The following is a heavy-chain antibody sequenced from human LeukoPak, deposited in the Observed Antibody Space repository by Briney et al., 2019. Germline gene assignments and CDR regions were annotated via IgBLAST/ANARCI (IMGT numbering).Heavy chain of an antibody. CDR2: ISLTTTTV. V-gene: IGHV3-48*01. CDR1: GFTFSSSYS. CDR3: ARDGDWAFDY. D-gene: IGHD2-21*02. Sequence: GGSLRLSCAASGFTFSSSYSMNWVRQAPGKGLEWVAHISLTTTTVSYADSVKGRFTMSRDNAKNSLFLQMNSLRAEDTAVYYCARDGDWAFDYWGQGTLVTVSS. J-gene: IGHJ4*02.